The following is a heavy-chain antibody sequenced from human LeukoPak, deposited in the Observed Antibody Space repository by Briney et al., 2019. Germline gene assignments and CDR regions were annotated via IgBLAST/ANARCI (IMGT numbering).Heavy chain of an antibody. CDR2: ISYDGSNK. Sequence: PGGSLRLSCAASGFTFSSYAMHWVRQAPGKGLEWVAVISYDGSNKYYADSVKGRFTISRDNSKNTLYLQMNSLRVDDTAVYYCAKRRPGYDYWGQGTLVTVSS. D-gene: IGHD1-1*01. CDR1: GFTFSSYA. V-gene: IGHV3-30-3*02. J-gene: IGHJ4*02. CDR3: AKRRPGYDY.